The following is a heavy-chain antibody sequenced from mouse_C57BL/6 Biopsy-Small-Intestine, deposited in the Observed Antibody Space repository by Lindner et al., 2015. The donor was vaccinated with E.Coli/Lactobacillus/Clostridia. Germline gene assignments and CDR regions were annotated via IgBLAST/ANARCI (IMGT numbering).Heavy chain of an antibody. D-gene: IGHD2-1*01. CDR2: IYPRSGNT. CDR3: VWPGNLGYFDV. Sequence: VQLQESGAELARPGASVKLSCKASGYTFTSYGISWVKQRTGQGLEWIGEIYPRSGNTYYNEKFKGKATLTADKSSSTACMELRSLTSEDSAVYFCVWPGNLGYFDVWGTGTTVTVSS. V-gene: IGHV1-81*01. CDR1: GYTFTSYG. J-gene: IGHJ1*03.